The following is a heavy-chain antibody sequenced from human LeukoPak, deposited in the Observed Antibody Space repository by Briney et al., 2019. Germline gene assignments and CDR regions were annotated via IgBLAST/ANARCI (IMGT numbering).Heavy chain of an antibody. CDR3: ARERNYYGSGSYYGY. D-gene: IGHD3-10*01. V-gene: IGHV3-30*02. CDR2: IRYDGSNK. J-gene: IGHJ4*02. CDR1: GFTFSSYG. Sequence: PGGSLRLSCAASGFTFSSYGMHWVRQAPGKGLEWVAFIRYDGSNKYYADSVKGRFTISRDNSKNTLYLQMNSLRAEDTAVYYCARERNYYGSGSYYGYWGQGTLVTVSS.